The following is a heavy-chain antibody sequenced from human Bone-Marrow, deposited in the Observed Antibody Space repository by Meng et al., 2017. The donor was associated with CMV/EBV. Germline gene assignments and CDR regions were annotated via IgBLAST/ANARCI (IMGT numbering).Heavy chain of an antibody. D-gene: IGHD2-2*01. CDR1: GFTVSSNY. CDR3: ARVVPAAIGGWY. Sequence: GEYLKISCAASGFTVSSNYMSWVRQAPGKGLEWVSVIYSGGSTYYADSVKGRFTISRDNAKNTLYLQMNSLRAEDTTVYYCARVVPAAIGGWYWGQGTLVTVSS. J-gene: IGHJ4*02. V-gene: IGHV3-53*05. CDR2: IYSGGST.